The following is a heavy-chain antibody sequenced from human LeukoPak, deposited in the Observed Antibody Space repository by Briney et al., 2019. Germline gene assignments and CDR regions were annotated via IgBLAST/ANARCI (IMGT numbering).Heavy chain of an antibody. CDR1: GGSISSSSYY. D-gene: IGHD6-6*01. J-gene: IGHJ4*02. Sequence: SETLSLTCTVSGGSISSSSYYWGWIRQPPGKGLEWIGSIYYSGSTYYNPSLKSRVTISVDTSKNQFSLKLSSVTAADTAVYYCARDSGSSSSEPPGNYWGQGTLVTVSS. CDR2: IYYSGST. CDR3: ARDSGSSSSEPPGNY. V-gene: IGHV4-39*07.